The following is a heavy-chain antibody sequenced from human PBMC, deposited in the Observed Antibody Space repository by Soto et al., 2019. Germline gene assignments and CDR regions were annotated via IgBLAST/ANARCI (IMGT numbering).Heavy chain of an antibody. CDR3: ARWNGGFDP. CDR2: INQDGSAK. D-gene: IGHD1-1*01. J-gene: IGHJ5*02. Sequence: EERLVESGGGLVQPGGSLSLSCAASGFTFSDYYMSWVRQAPGKGLEWVANINQDGSAKSYVDSVRGRFTISRDNGKNSLSLQMESLRADDTAVYYCARWNGGFDPWGQGTLVTVSS. CDR1: GFTFSDYY. V-gene: IGHV3-7*05.